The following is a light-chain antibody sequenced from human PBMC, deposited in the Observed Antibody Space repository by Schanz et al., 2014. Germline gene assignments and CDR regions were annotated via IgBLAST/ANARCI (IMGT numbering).Light chain of an antibody. V-gene: IGLV2-11*01. CDR1: SSDVGGYNY. CDR3: SSYAGSNNLV. J-gene: IGLJ3*02. Sequence: QSALTQPRSVFGSPGQSVTISCTGTSSDVGGYNYVSWYQQHPGKAPKLMIYDVSKRPSGVPDRFSGSKSGDTASLTVSGLQAEDEATYYCSSYAGSNNLVFGGGTKLTVL. CDR2: DVS.